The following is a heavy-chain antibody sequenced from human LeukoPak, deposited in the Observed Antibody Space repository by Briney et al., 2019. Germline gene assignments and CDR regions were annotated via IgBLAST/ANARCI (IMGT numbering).Heavy chain of an antibody. CDR2: INPNSGGT. Sequence: ASVKVSCKASGYTFTGYYMHWVRQAPGQGLEWMGWINPNSGGTNYAQKFQGWVTMTRDTSISTAYMELSSLRAEDTAVYYCARSLPGIAAAGYNWFDPWGQGTLVTVSS. CDR3: ARSLPGIAAAGYNWFDP. J-gene: IGHJ5*02. CDR1: GYTFTGYY. V-gene: IGHV1-2*04. D-gene: IGHD6-13*01.